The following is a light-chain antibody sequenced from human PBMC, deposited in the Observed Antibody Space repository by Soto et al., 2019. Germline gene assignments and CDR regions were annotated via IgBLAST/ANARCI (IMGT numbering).Light chain of an antibody. CDR1: QNIDTY. V-gene: IGKV1-39*01. J-gene: IGKJ1*01. CDR2: SAY. Sequence: DIQMTQSPSSLSASVGDRVTITCRASQNIDTYLNWYLQKPGQAPKLLIYSAYSLQSGVSPRFSGDGSGTYFTLTISSLQPEDFATYYCQQSYNFPRTFGQGTTV. CDR3: QQSYNFPRT.